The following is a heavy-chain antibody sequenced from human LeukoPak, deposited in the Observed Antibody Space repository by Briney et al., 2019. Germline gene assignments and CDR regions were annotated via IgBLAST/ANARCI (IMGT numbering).Heavy chain of an antibody. CDR2: ISAYDGDT. V-gene: IGHV1-18*01. CDR1: GYTFNNFG. Sequence: GASVTVSCKASGYTFNNFGITWVRQAPGQGLEWMGWISAYDGDTRYAQKIEGRFFMTTDTSTSTAYMELRSLRPDDTAVYFCARHGSVPGDYWGQGTRVTVSS. J-gene: IGHJ4*02. D-gene: IGHD4-17*01. CDR3: ARHGSVPGDY.